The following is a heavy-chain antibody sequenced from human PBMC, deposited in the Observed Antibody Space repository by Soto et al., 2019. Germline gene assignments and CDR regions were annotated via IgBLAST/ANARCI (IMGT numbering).Heavy chain of an antibody. V-gene: IGHV1-46*03. J-gene: IGHJ3*02. CDR1: GYTFTSYY. Sequence: ASVKVSCKASGYTFTSYYMHWVRQAPGQGLEWMGIINPSGGSTSYAQKFQGRVTMTRDTSTSTVYMELSSLRSEDTAVYYCARESGTEGHNYYDRSGSPTVAFDIWG. D-gene: IGHD3-22*01. CDR3: ARESGTEGHNYYDRSGSPTVAFDI. CDR2: INPSGGST.